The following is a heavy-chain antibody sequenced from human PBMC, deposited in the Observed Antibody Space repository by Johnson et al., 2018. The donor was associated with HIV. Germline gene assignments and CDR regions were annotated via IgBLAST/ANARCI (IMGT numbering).Heavy chain of an antibody. J-gene: IGHJ3*02. CDR1: GFTFRNYA. CDR2: LSYDGNNE. D-gene: IGHD6-19*01. V-gene: IGHV3-30*04. Sequence: QVQLVESGGGLVQPGGSLILSCAASGFTFRNYAMHWVRQAPGTGLEWVAILSYDGNNEYYADSVKGRFTISRDNSKNTLYLQMNSLGVEDTAVYYCARGRDFSSGLDGGAFDIWGQGTMVSVSS. CDR3: ARGRDFSSGLDGGAFDI.